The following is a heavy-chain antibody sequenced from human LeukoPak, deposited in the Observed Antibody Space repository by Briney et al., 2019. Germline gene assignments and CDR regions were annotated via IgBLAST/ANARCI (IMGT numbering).Heavy chain of an antibody. V-gene: IGHV1-69*05. Sequence: VASVKVSCKASVGTFSSYAISWVRQAPGQGLEWMGRIIPIFGTTNYAQKYQGRVTITTDESTSTAYMELSSLRSEDTAVYYCASIPGDCGGGCAEYFQHWGQGTLVTVSS. CDR1: VGTFSSYA. CDR3: ASIPGDCGGGCAEYFQH. D-gene: IGHD2-21*02. CDR2: IIPIFGTT. J-gene: IGHJ1*01.